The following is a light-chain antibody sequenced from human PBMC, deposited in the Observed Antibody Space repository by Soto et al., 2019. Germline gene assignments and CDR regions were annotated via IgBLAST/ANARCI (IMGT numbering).Light chain of an antibody. CDR1: QSVSSN. V-gene: IGKV3-15*01. Sequence: EIVMTQSPATLSVSPGERATLSRRASQSVSSNLAWYQQKPGQAPRLLIYGASTRATGIPARFSGSGSGTEFTLTISSLQSEDFAVYYCHQYNNPSTFGQGTKVEIK. CDR2: GAS. J-gene: IGKJ1*01. CDR3: HQYNNPST.